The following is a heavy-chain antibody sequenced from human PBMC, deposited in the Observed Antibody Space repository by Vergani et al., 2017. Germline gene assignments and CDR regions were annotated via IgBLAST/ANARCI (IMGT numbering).Heavy chain of an antibody. Sequence: EVQLVESGGGLVQPGGSLRLSCAASGFTFSSYSMNWVRQAPGKGLEWVSYISSSSSPIYYADSVKGRFTISRDNAKNSLYLQMNSLRAEDTAVYYCARGAGSYCSGGSCRVKVNYMDVWGKGTTVTVSS. V-gene: IGHV3-48*04. D-gene: IGHD2-15*01. CDR1: GFTFSSYS. CDR2: ISSSSSPI. J-gene: IGHJ6*03. CDR3: ARGAGSYCSGGSCRVKVNYMDV.